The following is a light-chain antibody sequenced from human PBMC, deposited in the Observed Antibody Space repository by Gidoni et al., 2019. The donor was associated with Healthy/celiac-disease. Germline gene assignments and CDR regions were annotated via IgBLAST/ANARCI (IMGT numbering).Light chain of an antibody. CDR1: PSISSY. Sequence: DIQMSQSPSSLSASVGDRVTITCRASPSISSYLNWYQQKPGKAPKLLIYAASSLQSGVPSRFSGSGSGTDFTLTISSRQPEDFATYFCQQSYSTPTFGPGTKVDIK. CDR3: QQSYSTPT. CDR2: AAS. V-gene: IGKV1-39*01. J-gene: IGKJ3*01.